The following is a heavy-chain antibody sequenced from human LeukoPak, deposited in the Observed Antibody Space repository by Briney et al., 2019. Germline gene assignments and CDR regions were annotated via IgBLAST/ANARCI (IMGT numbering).Heavy chain of an antibody. J-gene: IGHJ5*02. CDR2: IIPIFGTA. D-gene: IGHD3-22*01. CDR3: AKDSSGYRFDP. V-gene: IGHV1-69*05. Sequence: SVKVSCKASGGTFSSYAISWVRQAPGQGLEWMGGIIPIFGTANYAQKFQGRVTITRNTSISTAYMELSSLRSEDTAVYYCAKDSSGYRFDPWGQGTLVTVSS. CDR1: GGTFSSYA.